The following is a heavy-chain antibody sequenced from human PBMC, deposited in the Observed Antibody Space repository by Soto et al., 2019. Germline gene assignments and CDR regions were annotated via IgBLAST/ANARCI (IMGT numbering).Heavy chain of an antibody. CDR3: ARLTRYCSSTSCLYYYYYMDV. D-gene: IGHD2-2*01. Sequence: SETLSLTCTVSGGTISSYYWSLLRPPPGKGLEWIGYMYYSGSTNYNPSLKSRVTISVDTSKNQFSLKLSSVTAADTAVYYCARLTRYCSSTSCLYYYYYMDVWGKGTTVTVSS. J-gene: IGHJ6*03. CDR1: GGTISSYY. CDR2: MYYSGST. V-gene: IGHV4-59*01.